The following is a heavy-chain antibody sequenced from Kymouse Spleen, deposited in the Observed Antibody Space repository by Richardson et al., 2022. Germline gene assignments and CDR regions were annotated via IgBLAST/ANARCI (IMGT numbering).Heavy chain of an antibody. Sequence: QVQLQESGPGLVKPSQTLSLTCTVSGGSISSGGYYWSWIRQHPGKGLEWIGYIYYSGSTYYNPSLKSRVTISVDTSKNQFSLKLSSVTAADTAVYYCARRLL***WLLLPFLLLLRYGRLGPRDHGHRLL. CDR2: IYYSGST. J-gene: IGHJ6*02. V-gene: IGHV4-31*03. CDR1: GGSISSGGYY. CDR3: ARRLL***WLLLPFLLLLRYGR. D-gene: IGHD3-22*01.